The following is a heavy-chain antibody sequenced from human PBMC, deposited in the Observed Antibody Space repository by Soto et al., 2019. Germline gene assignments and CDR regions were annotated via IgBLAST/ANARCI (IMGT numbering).Heavy chain of an antibody. CDR3: ATEFRYYDSSGYYQN. Sequence: SVKVSCKDCRYRITYLSLQWVHQAPGKGLEWMGGFDPEDGETIYAQKFQGRVTMTEDTSTDTAYMELSSLRSEDTAVYYCATEFRYYDSSGYYQNWGQGTLVTVSS. J-gene: IGHJ4*02. V-gene: IGHV1-24*01. D-gene: IGHD3-22*01. CDR2: FDPEDGET. CDR1: RYRITYLS.